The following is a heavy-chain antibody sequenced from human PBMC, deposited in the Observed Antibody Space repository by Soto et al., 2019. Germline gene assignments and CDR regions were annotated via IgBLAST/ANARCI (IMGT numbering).Heavy chain of an antibody. V-gene: IGHV3-21*01. CDR3: ARVESPIYYYYCMDV. J-gene: IGHJ6*02. CDR1: GFTFSSYS. CDR2: ISSSSSYI. Sequence: EVQLVESGGGLVKPGGSLRLSCAASGFTFSSYSMHWVRQAPGKGLEWVSSISSSSSYIYYADSVKGRFTISRDNAKNSLYLQMNSLTGEGTAVYYCARVESPIYYYYCMDVWGQGTTVTVSS.